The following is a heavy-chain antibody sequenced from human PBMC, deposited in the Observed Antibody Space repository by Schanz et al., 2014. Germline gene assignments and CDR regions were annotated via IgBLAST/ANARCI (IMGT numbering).Heavy chain of an antibody. Sequence: QVQLVQSGAEVKKAGASVKVSCKASGYTLTGYYMHWVRQAPGQGLEWMGWISPLLGVANYAQEFQGRLTITADTSTSTAYMELSSLRSEDTAVYYCATCSGGTCHAKPVLDNWGQGTLVTVSS. J-gene: IGHJ4*02. CDR3: ATCSGGTCHAKPVLDN. D-gene: IGHD2-15*01. CDR1: GYTLTGYY. CDR2: ISPLLGVA. V-gene: IGHV1-69*10.